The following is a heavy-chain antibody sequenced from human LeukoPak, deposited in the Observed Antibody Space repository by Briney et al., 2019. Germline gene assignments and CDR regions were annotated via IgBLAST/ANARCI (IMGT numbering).Heavy chain of an antibody. J-gene: IGHJ5*01. CDR2: VSVEGIGR. CDR1: GFTFSSYT. Sequence: GGSLRLFCAASGFTFSSYTMYWFRQAPGKGLEWVASVSVEGIGRYFPGSVEGRFTISRDNSKNTVYLQMNNVRPEDTAVYFCATVTKVDFDFWGQGTLVSVSS. D-gene: IGHD4-11*01. CDR3: ATVTKVDFDF. V-gene: IGHV3-30-3*01.